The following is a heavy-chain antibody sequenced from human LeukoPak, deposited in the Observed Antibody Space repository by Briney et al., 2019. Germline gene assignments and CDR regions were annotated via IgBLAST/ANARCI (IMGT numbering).Heavy chain of an antibody. V-gene: IGHV4-59*01. CDR3: ARVQRYSYGSYYYYYYMDV. CDR1: GGSISSYY. Sequence: SETLSLTCTVSGGSISSYYWRWIRQPPGKGLVWIGYIYYSGSTNYNPSLKSRVTISVDTSKNQFSLKLSSVTAADTAVYYCARVQRYSYGSYYYYYYMDVWGKGTTVTVSS. CDR2: IYYSGST. D-gene: IGHD5-18*01. J-gene: IGHJ6*03.